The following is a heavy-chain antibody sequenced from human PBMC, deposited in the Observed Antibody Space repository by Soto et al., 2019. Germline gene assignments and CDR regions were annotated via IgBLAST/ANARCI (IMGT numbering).Heavy chain of an antibody. CDR3: AREEGRWFDP. Sequence: SETLSLTCTVSGGSISSYYRSWIRQPPGKGLEWIGYIYYSGSTNYNPSLKSRVTISVDTSKNQFSLKLSSVTAADTAVYYCAREEGRWFDPWGQGTLVTVSS. CDR1: GGSISSYY. D-gene: IGHD1-26*01. V-gene: IGHV4-59*01. CDR2: IYYSGST. J-gene: IGHJ5*02.